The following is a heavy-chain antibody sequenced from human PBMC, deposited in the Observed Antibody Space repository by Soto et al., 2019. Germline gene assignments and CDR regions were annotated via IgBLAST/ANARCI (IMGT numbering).Heavy chain of an antibody. J-gene: IGHJ4*02. CDR2: FIPVYRTL. CDR3: ATGVVWIGYFTVDS. Sequence: SVKVSCKASGGSFGNSAINWVRQTPGQGLEWLGGFIPVYRTLNYAQKFQGRVTITADESTGTAFMTLSSLASDDTAVYYCATGVVWIGYFTVDSWGQGTRVTVSS. V-gene: IGHV1-69*13. CDR1: GGSFGNSA. D-gene: IGHD3-3*01.